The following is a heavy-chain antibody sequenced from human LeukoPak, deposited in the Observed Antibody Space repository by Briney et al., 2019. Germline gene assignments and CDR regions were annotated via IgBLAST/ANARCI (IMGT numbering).Heavy chain of an antibody. CDR1: GGSISSYY. Sequence: SETLSLTCTVSGGSISSYYWSWIRQPPGKGLEWIGYIYYSGSTNYNPSLKSRVTISVDTSKNQFSLKLSSVTAADTAVYYCATYYYDSSGYEPEANDAFDIWGQGTMVTVSS. CDR3: ATYYYDSSGYEPEANDAFDI. J-gene: IGHJ3*02. D-gene: IGHD3-22*01. CDR2: IYYSGST. V-gene: IGHV4-59*01.